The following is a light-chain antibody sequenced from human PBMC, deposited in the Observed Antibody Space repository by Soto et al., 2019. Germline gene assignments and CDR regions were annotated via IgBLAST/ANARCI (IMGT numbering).Light chain of an antibody. CDR1: QSVSSNY. CDR2: VAS. J-gene: IGKJ3*01. Sequence: EIVLTQSPGTLSFSPGEGATLSCMAIQSVSSNYFAWYQQKPGQAPRLLIYVASTRAPGIPDRFSGGGSGTDFTLTISRLEPEDCAVYYCQQYGSSFTFGPGTKVDIK. CDR3: QQYGSSFT. V-gene: IGKV3-20*01.